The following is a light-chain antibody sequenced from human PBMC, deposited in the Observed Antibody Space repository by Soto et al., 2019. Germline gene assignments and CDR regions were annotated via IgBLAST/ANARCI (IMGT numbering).Light chain of an antibody. CDR2: ATS. CDR1: ENI. J-gene: IGKJ1*01. V-gene: IGKV1-39*01. CDR3: QQSYTIPGT. Sequence: DIQLTQSPSSLSASVGDRVTITCRASENINWYQQKPGKAPKLLIYATSFLQTGVPSRFSGSGSGTDFTLTISSLQPEDFATYYCQQSYTIPGTFGQGTKVEIK.